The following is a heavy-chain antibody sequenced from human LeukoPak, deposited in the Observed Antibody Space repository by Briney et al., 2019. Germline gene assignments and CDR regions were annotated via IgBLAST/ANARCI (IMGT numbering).Heavy chain of an antibody. CDR2: IIPIFGTA. V-gene: IGHV1-69*05. CDR3: ARGGITIFGVVPNWFDP. D-gene: IGHD3-3*01. CDR1: GGTFSSYA. Sequence: ASVKVSCKASGGTFSSYAISWVRQAPGQGLEWMGGIIPIFGTANYAQKFQGRVTITTDESTSTAYMELSSLRSEDTAVHYCARGGITIFGVVPNWFDPWGQGTLVTVSS. J-gene: IGHJ5*02.